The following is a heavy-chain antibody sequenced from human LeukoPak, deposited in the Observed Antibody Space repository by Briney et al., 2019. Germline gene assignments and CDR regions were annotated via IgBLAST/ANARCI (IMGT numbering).Heavy chain of an antibody. Sequence: ASETLSLTCAVYGGSFSGYYWGWIRQPPGMGLEWIGSIYYTGNTYYNASLKSQVSISIDTSKNQFSLKLTSVTAADTAVYYCARQTGSGLFILPGGQGTLVTVSS. CDR1: GGSFSGYY. CDR3: ARQTGSGLFILP. D-gene: IGHD3/OR15-3a*01. J-gene: IGHJ4*02. V-gene: IGHV4-39*01. CDR2: IYYTGNT.